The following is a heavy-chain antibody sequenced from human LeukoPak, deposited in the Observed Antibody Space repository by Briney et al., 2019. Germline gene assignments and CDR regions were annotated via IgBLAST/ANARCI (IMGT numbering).Heavy chain of an antibody. D-gene: IGHD2/OR15-2a*01. Sequence: SETLSLTCNLSNYSMISGYYWGWIRQPPGKALEWIGSVSHSGGTYYNPSLKSRVTVSGDTSKKQFSLTVTSVTAADTAMYYCATADRSFRTIDSWGQGTLVTVSS. V-gene: IGHV4-38-2*02. CDR3: ATADRSFRTIDS. CDR2: VSHSGGT. CDR1: NYSMISGYY. J-gene: IGHJ4*02.